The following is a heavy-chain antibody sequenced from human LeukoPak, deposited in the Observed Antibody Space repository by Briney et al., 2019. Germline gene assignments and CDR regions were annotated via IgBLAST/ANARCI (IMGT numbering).Heavy chain of an antibody. CDR3: ARSYTEMFYFDY. V-gene: IGHV5-51*01. CDR1: GYSFTTYW. CDR2: IYPSNSDT. J-gene: IGHJ4*02. Sequence: GESLKISCKASGYSFTTYWIGWVRQMPGKGLEWMGIIYPSNSDTRYSPSFQGQVTFSADKSISTAYLQWSSLKASDTAMYYCARSYTEMFYFDYWGQGALVTVSS. D-gene: IGHD3-16*01.